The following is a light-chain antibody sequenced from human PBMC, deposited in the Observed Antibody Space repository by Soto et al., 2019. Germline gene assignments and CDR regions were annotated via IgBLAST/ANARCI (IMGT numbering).Light chain of an antibody. CDR2: GAS. Sequence: EIVMPQSPAALSVSPGARAPRSCRASQSVSTNLAWYQQKPGQGPRLLIFGASARAIGIPARFSGSGSGTDLTLTISSLQSEDFAVYYCQHYNELPLTFGGGTKGDIK. CDR3: QHYNELPLT. J-gene: IGKJ4*01. V-gene: IGKV3-15*01. CDR1: QSVSTN.